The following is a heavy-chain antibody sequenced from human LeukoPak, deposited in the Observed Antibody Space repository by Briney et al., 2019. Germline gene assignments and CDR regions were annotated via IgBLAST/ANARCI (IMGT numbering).Heavy chain of an antibody. D-gene: IGHD6-19*01. CDR3: ARFFRSGWYLDY. J-gene: IGHJ4*02. CDR2: INPNSGGT. Sequence: ASVKVSCKASGYTFTRHYMHWVRQAPGQGLEWMGWINPNSGGTNYAQKFQGRVTMTRDTSISTAYMELSRLRSDDTAVYYCARFFRSGWYLDYWGQGTLVTVSS. V-gene: IGHV1-2*02. CDR1: GYTFTRHY.